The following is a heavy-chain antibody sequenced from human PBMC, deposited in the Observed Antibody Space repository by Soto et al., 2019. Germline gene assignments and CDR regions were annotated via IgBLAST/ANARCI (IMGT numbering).Heavy chain of an antibody. CDR3: ARDGGRHSGGIDY. CDR2: IIPIVGTA. J-gene: IGHJ4*02. Sequence: QVQLVQSGAEVKKPWSSVKVSCKASGGTFSSYYINWVRQAPGQGLEWMGEIIPIVGTANYAQKFQGRVTISAEESTSTAYMELSSLRSEDTAVYYCARDGGRHSGGIDYWGQGTLVTVSS. CDR1: GGTFSSYY. V-gene: IGHV1-69*01. D-gene: IGHD1-26*01.